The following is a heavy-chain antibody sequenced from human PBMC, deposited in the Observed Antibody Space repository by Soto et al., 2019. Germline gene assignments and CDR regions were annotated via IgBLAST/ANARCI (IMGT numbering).Heavy chain of an antibody. V-gene: IGHV4-39*01. CDR2: IYYSGST. CDR1: GGSISSGGYY. CDR3: ARHIRGYSSGWYPFDY. D-gene: IGHD6-19*01. Sequence: SETLSLTCTVSGGSISSGGYYWSWIRQHPGKGLEWIGSIYYSGSTYYNPSLKSRVTISVDTSKNQFSLKLSSVTAADTAVYYCARHIRGYSSGWYPFDYWGQGTLVTVSS. J-gene: IGHJ4*02.